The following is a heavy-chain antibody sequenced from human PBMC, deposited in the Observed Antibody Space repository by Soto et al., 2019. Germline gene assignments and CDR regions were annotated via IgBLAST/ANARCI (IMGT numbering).Heavy chain of an antibody. CDR3: ERTYYYDVTAHYDFDY. CDR1: GYSFNIYS. V-gene: IGHV1-18*01. J-gene: IGHJ4*02. CDR2: ISASGPYS. Sequence: QVHLVQSGDEVKKPGASVRVSCKASGYSFNIYSISWVRQAPGQGLEWLGWISASGPYSHYTENLQGRVTMTADTSTNTAYLELRSLTPDDTALYYCERTYYYDVTAHYDFDYWGQGTLVTVS. D-gene: IGHD3-22*01.